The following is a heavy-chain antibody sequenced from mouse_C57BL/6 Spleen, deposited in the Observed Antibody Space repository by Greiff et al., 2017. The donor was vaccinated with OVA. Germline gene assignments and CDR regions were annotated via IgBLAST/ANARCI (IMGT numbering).Heavy chain of an antibody. CDR1: GYTFTSYW. D-gene: IGHD2-1*01. Sequence: VQLQQPGAELVKPGASVKLSCKASGYTFTSYWLQWVKPRPGQGLAWIGEIDPSDSYTNYNQKFKGKATLTVDTSSSTAYMQLSSLTSEDSAVYYCARPYGNYGYFDVWGTGTTVTVSS. CDR2: IDPSDSYT. J-gene: IGHJ1*03. CDR3: ARPYGNYGYFDV. V-gene: IGHV1-50*01.